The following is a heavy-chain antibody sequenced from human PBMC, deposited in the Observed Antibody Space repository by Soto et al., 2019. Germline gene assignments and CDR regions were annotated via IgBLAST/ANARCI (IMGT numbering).Heavy chain of an antibody. CDR3: ARHELVRGTSGYFDF. J-gene: IGHJ4*02. V-gene: IGHV4-39*01. CDR2: IYYSGST. Sequence: SETLSLTCSVSGDSIISSIYYWGWIRQPPGKGLEWIATIYYSGSTYYNPSLKNRATISVDTSKNQFSLKLTSVTAADTAVYYCARHELVRGTSGYFDFWGQGSLVTVSS. CDR1: GDSIISSIYY. D-gene: IGHD3-10*01.